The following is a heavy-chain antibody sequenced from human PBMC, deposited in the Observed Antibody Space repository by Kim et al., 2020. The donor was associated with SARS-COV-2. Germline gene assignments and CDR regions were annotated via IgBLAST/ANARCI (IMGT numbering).Heavy chain of an antibody. Sequence: DAVKARFTISRDNSKNTLYLQMNSLRAEDTAVYYCTRARGIAVAGTPFDYWGQGTLVTVSS. CDR3: TRARGIAVAGTPFDY. D-gene: IGHD6-19*01. V-gene: IGHV3-30*01. J-gene: IGHJ4*02.